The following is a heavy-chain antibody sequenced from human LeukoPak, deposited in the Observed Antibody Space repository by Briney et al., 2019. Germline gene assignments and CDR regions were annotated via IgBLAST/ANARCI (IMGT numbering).Heavy chain of an antibody. V-gene: IGHV3-30-3*01. Sequence: PGGSLRLSCAASGFTFSSYAMHWVRQAPGKGLEWVAVISYDGSNKYYADSVKGRFTISRDNSKNTLYLQMNSLGAEDTAVYYCARGEVPITMVRGVGYWGQGTLVTVSS. J-gene: IGHJ4*02. CDR1: GFTFSSYA. CDR2: ISYDGSNK. D-gene: IGHD3-10*01. CDR3: ARGEVPITMVRGVGY.